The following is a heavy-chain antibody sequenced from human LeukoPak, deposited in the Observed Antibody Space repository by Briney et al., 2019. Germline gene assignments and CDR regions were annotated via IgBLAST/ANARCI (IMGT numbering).Heavy chain of an antibody. V-gene: IGHV1-2*02. Sequence: ASVKVSCEASGYTFTGYYMHWVRQAPGQGLEWMGWINPNSGGTNYAQKFQGRVTMTRDTSISTAYMELSRLRSDDTAVYYCAREGYYDSSGYRNEYFDYWGQGTLVTVSS. CDR2: INPNSGGT. D-gene: IGHD3-22*01. J-gene: IGHJ4*02. CDR3: AREGYYDSSGYRNEYFDY. CDR1: GYTFTGYY.